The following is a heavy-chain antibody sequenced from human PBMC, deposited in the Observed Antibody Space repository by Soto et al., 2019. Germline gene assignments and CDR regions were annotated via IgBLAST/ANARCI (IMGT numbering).Heavy chain of an antibody. CDR1: GGSISSYY. CDR2: IYYSGST. Sequence: PSETLSLTCTVSGGSISSYYWSWIRQPPGKGLEWIGYIYYSGSTNYNPSLKSRVTISVDTSKNQFSLKLSSVTAADTAVYYCARTPTPNRVKQQLPKYYYYYYMDVWGKGTTVTVSS. D-gene: IGHD6-13*01. J-gene: IGHJ6*03. V-gene: IGHV4-59*08. CDR3: ARTPTPNRVKQQLPKYYYYYYMDV.